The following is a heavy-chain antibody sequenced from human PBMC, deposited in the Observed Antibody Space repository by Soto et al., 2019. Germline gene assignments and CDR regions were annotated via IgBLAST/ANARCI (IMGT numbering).Heavy chain of an antibody. Sequence: QVQLQESGPRLVKPSETLSLTCSVSGDSISSYYWSWFRQPPGKGLEWIGYIYYSGSTNYNPSFKSRVTISVHTPKNQFSLKLTSVTAADTAVYYCAKGVATIGPWGQGTLVTVSS. V-gene: IGHV4-59*01. CDR2: IYYSGST. CDR1: GDSISSYY. D-gene: IGHD5-12*01. J-gene: IGHJ5*02. CDR3: AKGVATIGP.